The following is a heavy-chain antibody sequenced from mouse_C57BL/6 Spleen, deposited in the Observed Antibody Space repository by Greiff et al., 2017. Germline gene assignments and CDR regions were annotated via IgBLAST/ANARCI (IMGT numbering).Heavy chain of an antibody. D-gene: IGHD3-3*01. Sequence: DVLLVESGGDLVKPGGSLKLSCAASGFTFSSYGMSWVRQTPDKRLEWVATISSGGSYTYYPDSVKGRFTISRDNAKNTLYLQMSSLKSEDTAMDDCARHQLTPYYFDYWGQGTTLTVSS. CDR1: GFTFSSYG. CDR2: ISSGGSYT. CDR3: ARHQLTPYYFDY. V-gene: IGHV5-6*01. J-gene: IGHJ2*01.